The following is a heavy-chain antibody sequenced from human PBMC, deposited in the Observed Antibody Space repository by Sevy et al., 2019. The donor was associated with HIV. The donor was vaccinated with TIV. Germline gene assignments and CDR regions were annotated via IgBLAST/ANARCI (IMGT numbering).Heavy chain of an antibody. CDR2: ISGSGYLT. D-gene: IGHD3-22*01. J-gene: IGHJ4*02. CDR1: GFTFSSYA. Sequence: GGSLRLSCAASGFTFSSYAMSWVRQAPGKALEWVSAISGSGYLTYYTDSVKGRFTISRDNSKNTLYLQMNSLRAEDTAVYYCAKEGGGYYYDSSGLFDYWGQGTLVTVSS. V-gene: IGHV3-23*01. CDR3: AKEGGGYYYDSSGLFDY.